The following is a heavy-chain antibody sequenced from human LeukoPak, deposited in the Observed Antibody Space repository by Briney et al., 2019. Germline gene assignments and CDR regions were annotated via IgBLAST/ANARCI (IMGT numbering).Heavy chain of an antibody. CDR3: ARRYCSSTNFYPFDY. D-gene: IGHD2-2*01. J-gene: IGHJ4*02. CDR1: GFAFNTYS. Sequence: GGSLRLSCAASGFAFNTYSMNWVRLAPGKGLEAVSSISSSGDYTCYADSVKGRFTFSRDNAKNSLYLQMNSLRAEDTAVYYCARRYCSSTNFYPFDYWGQGTLVTVSS. V-gene: IGHV3-21*06. CDR2: ISSSGDYT.